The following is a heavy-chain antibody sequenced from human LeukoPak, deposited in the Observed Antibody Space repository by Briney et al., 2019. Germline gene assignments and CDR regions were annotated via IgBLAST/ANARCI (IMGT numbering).Heavy chain of an antibody. D-gene: IGHD1-26*01. CDR1: GFTFSSYW. CDR2: INSDGSST. CDR3: ARVGPRGAFDI. Sequence: GSLRLSCAASGFTFSSYWMHWVRQAPGKGLVWVSRINSDGSSTSYADSVKGRFTISRDNAKNTLYLQMNSLRAEDTAVYYCARVGPRGAFDIWGQGTMVTVSS. V-gene: IGHV3-74*01. J-gene: IGHJ3*02.